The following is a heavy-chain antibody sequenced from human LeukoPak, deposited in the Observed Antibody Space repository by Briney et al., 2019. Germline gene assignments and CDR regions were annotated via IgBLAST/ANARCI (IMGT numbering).Heavy chain of an antibody. D-gene: IGHD6-13*01. CDR1: GLIFSSYS. CDR3: AKEHSSSWYYFDY. V-gene: IGHV3-21*01. CDR2: ISSAGSYI. Sequence: GGSLRLSCAASGLIFSSYSMNWVRQAPGKGLEWVSSISSAGSYIYYADSVKGRFTISRANAKNSLYLQMNGLRAEDTAVYYCAKEHSSSWYYFDYWGQGTLVTVSS. J-gene: IGHJ4*02.